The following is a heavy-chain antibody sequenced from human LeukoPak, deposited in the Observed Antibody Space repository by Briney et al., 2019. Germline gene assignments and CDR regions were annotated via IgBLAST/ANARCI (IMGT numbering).Heavy chain of an antibody. Sequence: AASVNVSCKASGYTFTGYYMHWVRQAPGQGLEWMGWINPNSGGTNYAQKFQGWVTMTRDTSIRTAYMELRRLRSDDTAVYYCARGPLRNWFDPWGQGTLVTVSS. CDR2: INPNSGGT. CDR1: GYTFTGYY. J-gene: IGHJ5*02. V-gene: IGHV1-2*04. CDR3: ARGPLRNWFDP.